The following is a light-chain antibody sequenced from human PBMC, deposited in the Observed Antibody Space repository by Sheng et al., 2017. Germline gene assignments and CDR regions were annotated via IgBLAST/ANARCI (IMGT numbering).Light chain of an antibody. J-gene: IGKJ2*01. CDR2: KAS. CDR1: QSISSR. CDR3: QQYNSYPYT. V-gene: IGKV1-5*03. Sequence: DIKMTQSPSTLSASGGDRVTITCRASQSISSRLAWYQQKPGKAPKLLIYKASSLESGVPSRFSGSGSGTEFTLTISSLQPDDFATYYCQQYNSYPYTFGQGTNLEIK.